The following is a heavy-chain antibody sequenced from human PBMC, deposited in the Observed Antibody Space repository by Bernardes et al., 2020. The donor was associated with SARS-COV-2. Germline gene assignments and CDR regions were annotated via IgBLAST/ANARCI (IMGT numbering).Heavy chain of an antibody. CDR3: ARLSRDDSGYSSSWYDYYYGMDV. D-gene: IGHD6-13*01. CDR2: IYYSGST. Sequence: SETLSLTCTVSGGSISSYYWSWIRQPPGKGLEWIGYIYYSGSTNYNPSLKSRVTTSVDTSKNQFSLKLSSVTAADTAVYYCARLSRDDSGYSSSWYDYYYGMDVWGQGTTVTVSS. CDR1: GGSISSYY. J-gene: IGHJ6*02. V-gene: IGHV4-59*08.